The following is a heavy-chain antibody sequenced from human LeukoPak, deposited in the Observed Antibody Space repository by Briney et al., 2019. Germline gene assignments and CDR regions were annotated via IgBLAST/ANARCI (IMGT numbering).Heavy chain of an antibody. CDR1: GFTFSIYA. J-gene: IGHJ4*02. Sequence: GGSLRLSCAASGFTFSIYAMSWVRQAPGKGLEWVSGISDRLDEVYYAGSVKGRFTISRDNPKNTLYLQMNSLRAEDTAVYYCAKAPGAQLWSLDSLDYWGQGTLVTVSS. V-gene: IGHV3-23*01. D-gene: IGHD5-18*01. CDR2: ISDRLDEV. CDR3: AKAPGAQLWSLDSLDY.